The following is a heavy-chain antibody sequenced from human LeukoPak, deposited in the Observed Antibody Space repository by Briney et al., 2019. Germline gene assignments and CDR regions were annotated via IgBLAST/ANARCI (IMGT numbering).Heavy chain of an antibody. CDR2: ISGSGGST. CDR3: ARATHLWFGEFDYDY. D-gene: IGHD3-10*01. V-gene: IGHV3-23*01. CDR1: GFTFSSYA. J-gene: IGHJ4*02. Sequence: GGSLRLSCAASGFTFSSYAMSWVRQAPGKGLEWVSAISGSGGSTYYADSVKGRFTISRDNAKNSLFLQMHSLRADDTAVYYCARATHLWFGEFDYDYWGQGTLVTVSS.